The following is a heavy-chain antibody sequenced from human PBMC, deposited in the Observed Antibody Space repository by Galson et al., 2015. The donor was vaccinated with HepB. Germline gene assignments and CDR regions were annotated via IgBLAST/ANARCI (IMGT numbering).Heavy chain of an antibody. D-gene: IGHD2-21*02. CDR2: IIPTFGKP. J-gene: IGHJ6*02. CDR1: GGTFTTYG. V-gene: IGHV1-69*06. Sequence: SVKVSCKASGGTFTTYGFHWVRQSPGQGLEWMGGIIPTFGKPHNAQRFQGRVSITADKATSTAYMELSSLRSEDTAVYYCARTYCGGDCYHPKYYYYDMDVWGQGTTVTVSS. CDR3: ARTYCGGDCYHPKYYYYDMDV.